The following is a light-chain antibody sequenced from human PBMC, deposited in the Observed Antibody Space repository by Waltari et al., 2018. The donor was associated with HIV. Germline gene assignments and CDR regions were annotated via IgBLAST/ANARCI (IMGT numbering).Light chain of an antibody. CDR1: QSVLSSSNNKNY. V-gene: IGKV4-1*01. Sequence: DIVMTQSPDSLAVSLGERATINCKSSQSVLSSSNNKNYLSWYQQKPGQPPKLLIYWASTRESGVPDRFSGSGSRTDFTLTISSLQAEDVAVYYCQQHYSTPWTFGQGTKVEIK. J-gene: IGKJ1*01. CDR2: WAS. CDR3: QQHYSTPWT.